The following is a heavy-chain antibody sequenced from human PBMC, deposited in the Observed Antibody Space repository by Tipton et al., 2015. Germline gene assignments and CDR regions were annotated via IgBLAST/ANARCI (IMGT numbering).Heavy chain of an antibody. CDR1: GFTFSDHY. D-gene: IGHD6-19*01. CDR3: AREMTSSGWCFLDS. Sequence: SLRLSCAASGFTFSDHYMDWVRQAPGKGLEWVGRTGSKANSVTTEYAASVKGRFTISRDDSKNSLYLQMNSLKSEDTAVYYCAREMTSSGWCFLDSWGQGTLVTVSS. V-gene: IGHV3-72*01. CDR2: TGSKANSVTT. J-gene: IGHJ4*02.